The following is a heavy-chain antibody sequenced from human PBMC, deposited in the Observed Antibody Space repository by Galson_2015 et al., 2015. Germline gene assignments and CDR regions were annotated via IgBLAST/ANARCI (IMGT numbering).Heavy chain of an antibody. V-gene: IGHV1-18*01. CDR1: GYTFTSYG. J-gene: IGHJ4*02. D-gene: IGHD3-3*01. CDR2: ISAYNGNT. Sequence: SVKVSCKASGYTFTSYGISWVRQAPGQGLEWMGWISAYNGNTNYAQKLQGRVTMTTDTSTSTAYMELRSLRSDDTAVYYCARERATDFWSGYNYWGQGTLVTVSS. CDR3: ARERATDFWSGYNY.